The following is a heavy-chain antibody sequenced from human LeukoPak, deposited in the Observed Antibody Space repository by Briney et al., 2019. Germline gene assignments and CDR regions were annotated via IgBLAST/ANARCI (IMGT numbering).Heavy chain of an antibody. J-gene: IGHJ5*02. V-gene: IGHV4-38-2*02. D-gene: IGHD2-15*01. CDR2: IYHSGST. Sequence: SETLSLTCAVSGYSISSGYYWGWIRQPPGKGLEWIGSIYHSGSTYYNPSLKSRVTISVDTSKNQFSLKLSSVTAADTAVYYCARDSGTIPSGGSDNWFDPWGQGTLVTASS. CDR3: ARDSGTIPSGGSDNWFDP. CDR1: GYSISSGYY.